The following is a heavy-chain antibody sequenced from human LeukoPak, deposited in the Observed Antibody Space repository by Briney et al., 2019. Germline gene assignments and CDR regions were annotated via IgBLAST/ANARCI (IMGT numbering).Heavy chain of an antibody. J-gene: IGHJ3*02. D-gene: IGHD3-22*01. CDR3: ARDPNSYDSSGSTGVFDI. Sequence: PGGSLRLSCAASGFSFSSYEMNWVRQAPGRGLEWVSYISGSGTTIYYADSVKGRFTISRDNAKNSLSLQMNSLRAEETAVYYCARDPNSYDSSGSTGVFDIWGQGTMVTVSS. CDR2: ISGSGTTI. CDR1: GFSFSSYE. V-gene: IGHV3-48*03.